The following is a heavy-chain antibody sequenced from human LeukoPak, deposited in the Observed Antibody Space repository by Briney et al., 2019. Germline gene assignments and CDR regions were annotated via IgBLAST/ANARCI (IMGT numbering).Heavy chain of an antibody. CDR1: GFTFSSYA. CDR2: ITGSGGST. Sequence: GGSLRLSCAASGFTFSSYAMAWVRQAPGKGLEWVSAITGSGGSTYYADSVKGRFTISRDNSKNTLYMQMSGLRAEDTAVYYCAKGDYGDCYWGQGTLVTVSS. D-gene: IGHD4-17*01. V-gene: IGHV3-23*01. J-gene: IGHJ4*02. CDR3: AKGDYGDCY.